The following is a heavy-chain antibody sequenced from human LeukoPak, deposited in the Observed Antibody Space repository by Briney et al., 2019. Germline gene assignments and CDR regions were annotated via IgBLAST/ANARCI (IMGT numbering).Heavy chain of an antibody. CDR3: ARAGEMATIWDYYYYYMDV. D-gene: IGHD5-24*01. J-gene: IGHJ6*03. CDR1: GYTFTSYY. Sequence: GASVKVSCKASGYTFTSYYMHWVRQAPGQGLEWMGIINPSGGSTSYAQKFRGRVTMTRDTSTSTVYMELSSLRSEDTAVYYCARAGEMATIWDYYYYYMDVWGKGTTVTISS. CDR2: INPSGGST. V-gene: IGHV1-46*01.